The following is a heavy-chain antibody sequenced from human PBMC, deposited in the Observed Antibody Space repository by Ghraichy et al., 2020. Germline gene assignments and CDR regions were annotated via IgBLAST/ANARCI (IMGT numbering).Heavy chain of an antibody. J-gene: IGHJ6*02. CDR3: ARQGAVTTPRRHYYYGMDV. Sequence: GESLNISCKGSGYSFTSYWIGWVRQMPGKGLEWMGIIYPGDSDTRYSPSFQGQVTISADKSISTAYLQWSGLKASDTAMYYCARQGAVTTPRRHYYYGMDVWGQGTTVTVSS. CDR1: GYSFTSYW. CDR2: IYPGDSDT. V-gene: IGHV5-51*01. D-gene: IGHD4-17*01.